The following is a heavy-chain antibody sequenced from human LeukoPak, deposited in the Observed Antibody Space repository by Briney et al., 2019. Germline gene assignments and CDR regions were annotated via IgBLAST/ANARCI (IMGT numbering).Heavy chain of an antibody. CDR1: GFTVTSNY. CDR2: ISSSSSYI. CDR3: TTEFNWNDDGTENWFDP. V-gene: IGHV3-21*03. J-gene: IGHJ5*02. Sequence: GGSLRLSCAASGFTVTSNYMNWVRQAPGKGLEWVSSISSSSSYIYYADSVKGRFTISRDNAKNSLYLQMNSLRAEDTAVYYCTTEFNWNDDGTENWFDPWGQGTLVTVSS. D-gene: IGHD1-20*01.